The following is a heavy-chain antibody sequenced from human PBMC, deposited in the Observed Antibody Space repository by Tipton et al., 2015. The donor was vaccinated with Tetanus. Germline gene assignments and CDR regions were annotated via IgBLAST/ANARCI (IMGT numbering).Heavy chain of an antibody. D-gene: IGHD2-2*01. CDR2: VYHSGAT. V-gene: IGHV4-61*01. CDR3: ARRSYCSSSRCFDAFDL. CDR1: GSSISRSSHY. J-gene: IGHJ3*01. Sequence: TLSLTCTVSGSSISRSSHYWTWIRQPPGKEPEWVGYVYHSGATNYHPSLKSRVAISMDTSKNQISLKLSSVTAADTAVYYCARRSYCSSSRCFDAFDLWGQGTMVTVSS.